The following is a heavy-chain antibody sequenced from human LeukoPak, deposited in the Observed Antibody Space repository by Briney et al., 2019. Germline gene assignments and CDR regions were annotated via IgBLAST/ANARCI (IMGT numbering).Heavy chain of an antibody. Sequence: GGSLRLSCAASGFTFSSYSMNWVRQAPGKGLKWVSSISSSSSYIYYADSVKGRFTISRDNSKDTLYLQMNSLRAEDTAVYYCAKEVLAEMATTHPWGQGTLVTVSS. CDR3: AKEVLAEMATTHP. J-gene: IGHJ5*02. CDR2: ISSSSSYI. V-gene: IGHV3-21*01. CDR1: GFTFSSYS. D-gene: IGHD5-24*01.